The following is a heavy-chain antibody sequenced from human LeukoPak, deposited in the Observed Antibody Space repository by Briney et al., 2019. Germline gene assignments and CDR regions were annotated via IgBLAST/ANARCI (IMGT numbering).Heavy chain of an antibody. CDR2: INAGNGNT. CDR3: ARRMDFWSGHDAFDI. V-gene: IGHV1-3*01. J-gene: IGHJ3*02. Sequence: GASVKVSCKASGYTFTSYAMHWVRQAPGQRLEWMGWINAGNGNTKYSQKFQGRVTITRDTSASTAYMELSSLRSEDTAVYYCARRMDFWSGHDAFDIWGQGTMVTVSS. CDR1: GYTFTSYA. D-gene: IGHD3-3*01.